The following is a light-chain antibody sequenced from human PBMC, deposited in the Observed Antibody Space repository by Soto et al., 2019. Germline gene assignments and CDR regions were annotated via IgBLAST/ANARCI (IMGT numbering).Light chain of an antibody. Sequence: IVLTQSPGTLSLSTGERATLSCRASQSVSSSYLAWYQQKPGQAPRLLIYGASSRATGIPARFRGSGSEADFTLTISSLEPEDFAVYYCQQRSNWLITFGQGTRLEIK. J-gene: IGKJ5*01. CDR2: GAS. CDR3: QQRSNWLIT. CDR1: QSVSSSY. V-gene: IGKV3D-20*02.